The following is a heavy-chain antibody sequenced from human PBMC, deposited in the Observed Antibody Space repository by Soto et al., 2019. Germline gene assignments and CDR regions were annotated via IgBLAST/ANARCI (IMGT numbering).Heavy chain of an antibody. CDR1: GFTFSSYG. V-gene: IGHV3-30*18. J-gene: IGHJ4*02. Sequence: QVQLVESGGGVVQPGRSLRLSCAASGFTFSSYGMHWVRQAPSKGLEWVAVISDDARNKYYADSVKGRFTISRDNSKNTLYLQMNGLRAEDTVVYYCAKDLGYSYGRWGFDYWGQGTLVTVSS. CDR3: AKDLGYSYGRWGFDY. D-gene: IGHD5-18*01. CDR2: ISDDARNK.